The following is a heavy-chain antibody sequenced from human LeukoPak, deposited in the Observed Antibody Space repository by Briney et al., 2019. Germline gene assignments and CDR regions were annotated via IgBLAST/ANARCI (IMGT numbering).Heavy chain of an antibody. V-gene: IGHV3-49*03. CDR3: TRDRGAYNLYDY. CDR1: GFTFGDYA. J-gene: IGHJ4*02. D-gene: IGHD1-1*01. Sequence: GGSLRLSCTASGFTFGDYAMSWIRQAPGKGLEWVGFIRSKAYGETADYAASVKGRFTISRDDSKAIAYLQMNSLKTEDTAMYHCTRDRGAYNLYDYWGQGTLVTVSS. CDR2: IRSKAYGETA.